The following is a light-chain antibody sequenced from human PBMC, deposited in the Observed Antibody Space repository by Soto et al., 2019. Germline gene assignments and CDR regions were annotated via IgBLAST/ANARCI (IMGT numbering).Light chain of an antibody. CDR1: SSNIGSNT. V-gene: IGLV1-44*01. J-gene: IGLJ2*01. Sequence: QSALTQPPSASGTPRQRVTISCSGSSSNIGSNTVNWYQQLPGTAPKLLIYSNNQRPSGVPDRFSGSKSGTSASLAISGLQSEDEADYYCAAWDDSLNDVVFGGGTKVTVL. CDR2: SNN. CDR3: AAWDDSLNDVV.